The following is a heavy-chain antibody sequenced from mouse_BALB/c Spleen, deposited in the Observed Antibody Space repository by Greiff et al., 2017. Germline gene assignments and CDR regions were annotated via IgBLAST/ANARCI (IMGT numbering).Heavy chain of an antibody. CDR3: ARKGRYDDGGYAMDY. Sequence: VQLQESGAELVRPGTSVKISCKASGYTFTNYWLGWVKQRPGHGLEWIGDIYPGGGYTNYNEKFKGKATLTADTSSSTAYMQLSSLTSEDSAVYFCARKGRYDDGGYAMDYWGQGTSVTGSS. D-gene: IGHD2-14*01. CDR1: GYTFTNYW. J-gene: IGHJ4*01. V-gene: IGHV1-63*02. CDR2: IYPGGGYT.